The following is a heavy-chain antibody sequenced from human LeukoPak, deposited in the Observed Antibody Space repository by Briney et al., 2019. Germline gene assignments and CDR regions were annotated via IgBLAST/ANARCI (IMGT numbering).Heavy chain of an antibody. V-gene: IGHV3-73*01. J-gene: IGHJ4*02. CDR1: GFTFSGCA. Sequence: PGGSLRLSCAASGFTFSGCAMHWVRQASGKGLEWVGRIRSKANNYATAYAASVKGRFTISRDDSKNTAYLQMNTLKTEDTAVYYCAKDPDGQYTSSWYTVDYWGQGTLVTVSS. CDR2: IRSKANNYAT. CDR3: AKDPDGQYTSSWYTVDY. D-gene: IGHD6-13*01.